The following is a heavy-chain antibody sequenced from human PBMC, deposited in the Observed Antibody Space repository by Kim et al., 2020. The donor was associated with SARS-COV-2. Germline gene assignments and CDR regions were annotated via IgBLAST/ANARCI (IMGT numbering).Heavy chain of an antibody. J-gene: IGHJ6*02. V-gene: IGHV4-61*01. Sequence: SETLSLTCTVSGGSVSSGSYYWSWIRQPPGKGLEWIGYIYYSGSTNYNPSLKSRVTISVDTSKNQFSLKLSSVTAADTAVYYCVRVPGAAIFGVVIVRGGMDVWGQGTTVTVSS. CDR2: IYYSGST. CDR3: VRVPGAAIFGVVIVRGGMDV. D-gene: IGHD3-3*01. CDR1: GGSVSSGSYY.